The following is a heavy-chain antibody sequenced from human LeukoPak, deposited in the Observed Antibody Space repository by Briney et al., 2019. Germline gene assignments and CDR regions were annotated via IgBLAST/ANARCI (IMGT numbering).Heavy chain of an antibody. V-gene: IGHV4-4*07. J-gene: IGHJ4*02. CDR3: ARLPLHASGTYDKAHFDS. CDR1: GVSLSSYY. CDR2: IYTGGYT. Sequence: PSETLSLTCAVSGVSLSSYYWSWVRQPPGKGLEWIGRIYTGGYTDYNPSLNSRVTMSLETSKNRFSLMLNSVTAADTAAYYCARLPLHASGTYDKAHFDSSGQGSLVTASS. D-gene: IGHD3-10*01.